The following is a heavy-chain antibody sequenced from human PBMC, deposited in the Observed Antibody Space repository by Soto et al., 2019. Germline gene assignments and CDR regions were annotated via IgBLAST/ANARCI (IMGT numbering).Heavy chain of an antibody. D-gene: IGHD6-13*01. CDR3: AKDIGEEQQLPPYYYYGMDV. J-gene: IGHJ6*02. CDR1: GFTFDDYA. CDR2: ISWNSGSI. Sequence: GGSLRLSCAASGFTFDDYAMHWVRQAPGKGLGWVSGISWNSGSIGYADSVKGRFTISRDNAKNSLYLQMNSLRAEDTALYYCAKDIGEEQQLPPYYYYGMDVWGQGTTVTVSS. V-gene: IGHV3-9*01.